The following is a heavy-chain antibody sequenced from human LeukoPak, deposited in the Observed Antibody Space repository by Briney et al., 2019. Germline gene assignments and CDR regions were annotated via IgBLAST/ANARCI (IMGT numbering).Heavy chain of an antibody. CDR3: ARGEYSSSWYPLGGMDV. D-gene: IGHD6-13*01. CDR2: IYSVGSGTT. V-gene: IGHV4-61*09. Sequence: SQTLSLTCSVSGGSITSDAFYWSWIRQPAGKGLEWIGHIYSVGSGTTYYSPSLTSRVTISVDTSKNQFSLELSSVTAADTAVYYCARGEYSSSWYPLGGMDVWGQGTTVTVSS. CDR1: GGSITSDAFY. J-gene: IGHJ6*02.